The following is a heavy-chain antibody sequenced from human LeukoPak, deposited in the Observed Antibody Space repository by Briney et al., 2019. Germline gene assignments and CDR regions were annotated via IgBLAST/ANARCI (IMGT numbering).Heavy chain of an antibody. CDR3: ARVGIVVVPAAIEPGNDI. J-gene: IGHJ3*02. D-gene: IGHD2-2*03. CDR1: GYTFTGYY. CDR2: INPNSGGT. V-gene: IGHV1-2*02. Sequence: ASVKVSCKASGYTFTGYYMHWVRQAPGQGLEWMGWINPNSGGTNYAQKFQGRVTMTRDTSISTADMELSRLRSEDTAVYYCARVGIVVVPAAIEPGNDIWGQGTMVTVSS.